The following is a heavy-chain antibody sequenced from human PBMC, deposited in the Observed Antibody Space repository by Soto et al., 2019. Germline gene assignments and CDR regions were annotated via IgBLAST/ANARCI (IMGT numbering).Heavy chain of an antibody. V-gene: IGHV1-69*02. CDR2: IIPILGIA. J-gene: IGHJ4*02. D-gene: IGHD1-1*01. Sequence: QVQLVQSGAEVKKPGSSVKVSCKASGGTFSSYTISWVRQAPGQGLEWMGRIIPILGIANYARKFQDRVTITADKSTSTAYMELSSLRSEDTAVYYCARGGTSTRFDYWGQGTLVTVSS. CDR1: GGTFSSYT. CDR3: ARGGTSTRFDY.